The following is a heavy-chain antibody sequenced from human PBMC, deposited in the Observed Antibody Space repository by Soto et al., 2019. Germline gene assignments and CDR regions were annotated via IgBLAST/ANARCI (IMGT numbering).Heavy chain of an antibody. CDR1: GFSFSSYA. CDR3: ARRSSGWYFDY. D-gene: IGHD6-19*01. V-gene: IGHV3-23*01. J-gene: IGHJ4*02. Sequence: EVQLLESGGGLVQPGGSLRLSCAASGFSFSSYAMNWVRQAPGKGLEWVSVISGSGDSTYYADSVKGRFTISRDNSKNTLYLQMISLRAEETAAYYCARRSSGWYFDYWGQGTLVIVSS. CDR2: ISGSGDST.